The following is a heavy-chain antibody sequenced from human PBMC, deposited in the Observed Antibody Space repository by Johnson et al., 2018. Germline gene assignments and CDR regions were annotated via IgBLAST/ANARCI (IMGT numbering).Heavy chain of an antibody. D-gene: IGHD5-24*01. J-gene: IGHJ4*02. Sequence: VQLVESGGGVVPPGKSLRLSCAASGFTFSGYGMHWVRQAPGKGLEWVAVLSHDGLNKYYADFVKGRFTISRDNSKETLYLQMNSLRVEDTAVYYFAKDPERWLQFGGSHWGQGTLVTVSS. CDR1: GFTFSGYG. V-gene: IGHV3-30*18. CDR3: AKDPERWLQFGGSH. CDR2: LSHDGLNK.